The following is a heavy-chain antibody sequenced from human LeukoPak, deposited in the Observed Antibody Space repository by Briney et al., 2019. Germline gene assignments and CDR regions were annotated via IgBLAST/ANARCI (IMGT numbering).Heavy chain of an antibody. Sequence: GGSLRLSCAASGFTFSSYSMNWVRQAPGKGLEWVAFMQNDGNTKYFADSVKGRFTVSRDNSKNTLYLQMNSLRAEDTAIYYCAREDGRTYPMASGYWGQGTLVTVSS. V-gene: IGHV3-30*02. CDR2: MQNDGNTK. J-gene: IGHJ4*02. D-gene: IGHD2-15*01. CDR1: GFTFSSYS. CDR3: AREDGRTYPMASGY.